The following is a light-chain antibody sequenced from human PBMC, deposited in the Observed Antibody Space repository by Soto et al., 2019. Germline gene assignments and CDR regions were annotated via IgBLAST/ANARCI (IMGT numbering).Light chain of an antibody. CDR3: QQYKDWPPLT. J-gene: IGKJ4*01. Sequence: EIVMTQSPVTLSASPGERVTLSCRASQSVNINLAWYQQRPGQAPRVLIYGASNRASGIPDRFSGSGSGTDFTLNISSLEPDDFALYYCQQYKDWPPLTFGGGTRVEIK. V-gene: IGKV3D-15*01. CDR2: GAS. CDR1: QSVNIN.